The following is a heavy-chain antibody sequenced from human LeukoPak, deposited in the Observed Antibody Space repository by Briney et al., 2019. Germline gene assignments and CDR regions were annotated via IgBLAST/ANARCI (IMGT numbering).Heavy chain of an antibody. D-gene: IGHD4-11*01. V-gene: IGHV1-69-2*01. CDR2: VDPEDGET. CDR1: GYTFTYYY. J-gene: IGHJ3*02. Sequence: GASVTVSCKASGYTFTYYYLHWVHQAPGKGLEWMGRVDPEDGETIYAQKFQGRVTMTADTSTDTAYMELSSLKFEDTAMYFCATDLRGTTATFDIWGQGTMVTVSS. CDR3: ATDLRGTTATFDI.